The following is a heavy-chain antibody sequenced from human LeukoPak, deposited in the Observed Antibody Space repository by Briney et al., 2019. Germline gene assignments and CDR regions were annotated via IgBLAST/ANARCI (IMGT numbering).Heavy chain of an antibody. V-gene: IGHV1-46*01. CDR3: TRDESGTRRGWFEY. Sequence: HGASVKVSCKASGYTFTSYYMHWVRQAPGQGLEWMGIINPSGGSTSYAQKFQGRVTMTRDTSTSTVHMELSSLRSDDTAVYYCTRDESGTRRGWFEYWGQGTLVTVSS. CDR1: GYTFTSYY. J-gene: IGHJ5*01. CDR2: INPSGGST.